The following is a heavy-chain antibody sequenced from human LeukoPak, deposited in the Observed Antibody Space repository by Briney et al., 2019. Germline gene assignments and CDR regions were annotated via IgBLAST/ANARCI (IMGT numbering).Heavy chain of an antibody. CDR3: ARGSVYYYDSSGYYYLWKDDAFDI. J-gene: IGHJ3*02. Sequence: ASVKVSCKASGYTFTSYGISWVRQAPGQGLEWMGWISAYNGNTNYAQKLQGRVTMTTDTSTSTAYMEPRSLRSDDTAVYYCARGSVYYYDSSGYYYLWKDDAFDIWGQGTMVTVSS. V-gene: IGHV1-18*01. CDR1: GYTFTSYG. D-gene: IGHD3-22*01. CDR2: ISAYNGNT.